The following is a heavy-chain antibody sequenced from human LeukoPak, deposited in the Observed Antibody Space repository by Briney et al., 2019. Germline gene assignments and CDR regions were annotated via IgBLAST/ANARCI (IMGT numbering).Heavy chain of an antibody. Sequence: GGSLRLSCAASGFTFSSYWMSWVRQAPGKGLEWVANIKQGGSEKYYVDSVKGRFTISRDNANNSLYLQMNTLRAEDTAVYYCATDLQPFDYWGQGTLVTVSS. CDR1: GFTFSSYW. CDR2: IKQGGSEK. CDR3: ATDLQPFDY. J-gene: IGHJ4*02. D-gene: IGHD2-2*01. V-gene: IGHV3-7*04.